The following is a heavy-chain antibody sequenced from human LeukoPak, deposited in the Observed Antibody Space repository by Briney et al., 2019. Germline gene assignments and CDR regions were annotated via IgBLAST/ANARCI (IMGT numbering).Heavy chain of an antibody. J-gene: IGHJ4*02. CDR3: ARNYYDSSGYYYAFDY. V-gene: IGHV3-21*01. D-gene: IGHD3-22*01. CDR2: ISSSGSLI. CDR1: GFIFSSFR. Sequence: GGSLRLSCAASGFIFSSFRMNWVRQAPGKGLECVSSISSSGSLIYYADSMKGRFTVSRDNAKNSLFLRLNSLRAEDTAVYYCARNYYDSSGYYYAFDYWGQGTLVTVSS.